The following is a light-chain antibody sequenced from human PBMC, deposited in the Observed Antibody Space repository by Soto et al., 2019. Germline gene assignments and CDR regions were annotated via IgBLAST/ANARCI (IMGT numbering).Light chain of an antibody. J-gene: IGKJ1*01. CDR3: LQHNSYPWT. CDR1: QSISTW. CDR2: AVS. V-gene: IGKV1-5*02. Sequence: IHMTHAPSTLSASLGDIVTIIFRASQSISTWLAWYQLKPGKVPKRLIFAVSNLESGVPSRFRGSGSGTEFTLTITSLQPEDFATYYCLQHNSYPWTFGQGTKVDIK.